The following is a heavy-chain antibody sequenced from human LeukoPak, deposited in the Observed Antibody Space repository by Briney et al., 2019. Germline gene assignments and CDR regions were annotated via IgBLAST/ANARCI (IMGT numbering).Heavy chain of an antibody. J-gene: IGHJ6*02. CDR2: ISDSGGTT. Sequence: GGSLRLSCVASGFTFSNLAMGWVRQAPGKGLEWVSVISDSGGTTYYADSVKGRFTISRDNSRDTLYLQMNSLRAEDTAVYYCARVRYSYGMDVWGQGTTVTVSS. CDR3: ARVRYSYGMDV. V-gene: IGHV3-23*01. CDR1: GFTFSNLA.